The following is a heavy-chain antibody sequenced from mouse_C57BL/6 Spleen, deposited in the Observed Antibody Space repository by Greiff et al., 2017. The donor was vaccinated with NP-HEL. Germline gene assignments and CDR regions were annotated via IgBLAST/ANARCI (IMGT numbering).Heavy chain of an antibody. Sequence: QVHVTQSGAELVKAGASVKMSCKASGYTFTSYWMHWVKQRLGQGLEWFAETNPTNGRTYYNEKFKSKATLTVDKSSSTAYMLLSGPTFEDSAVYYCARIKKIVATYFDYWGQGTTLTVSS. CDR3: ARIKKIVATYFDY. D-gene: IGHD1-1*01. J-gene: IGHJ2*01. CDR2: TNPTNGRT. V-gene: IGHV1S81*02. CDR1: GYTFTSYW.